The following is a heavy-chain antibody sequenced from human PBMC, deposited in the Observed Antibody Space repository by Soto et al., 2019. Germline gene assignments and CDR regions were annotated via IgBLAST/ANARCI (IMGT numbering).Heavy chain of an antibody. D-gene: IGHD6-13*01. CDR2: ISAYNGNT. J-gene: IGHJ4*02. CDR1: RYTFTSYD. CDR3: AGSGYSSSCYGY. Sequence: ASVKVSCNASRYTFTSYDISWVRQAPGQGLEWMGWISAYNGNTNYAQKLQGRVTMTTDTSTSTDYVELRRLRSDDTAVYYCAGSGYSSSCYGYWGQGTLVTVSS. V-gene: IGHV1-18*04.